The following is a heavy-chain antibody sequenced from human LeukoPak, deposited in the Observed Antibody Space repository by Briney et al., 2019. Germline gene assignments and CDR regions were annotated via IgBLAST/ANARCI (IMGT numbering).Heavy chain of an antibody. CDR2: ISGSGGST. D-gene: IGHD6-13*01. J-gene: IGHJ4*02. CDR1: GFTFSSYA. CDR3: AKLYSSSWYRSGIDY. Sequence: PGGSLRLSCAASGFTFSSYAMSWVRQAPGKGLEWVSAISGSGGSTYYADSVKGRFTISRDNSKNTLYLQMNSLRAEDTAVYYCAKLYSSSWYRSGIDYWGQGTLVTVSS. V-gene: IGHV3-23*01.